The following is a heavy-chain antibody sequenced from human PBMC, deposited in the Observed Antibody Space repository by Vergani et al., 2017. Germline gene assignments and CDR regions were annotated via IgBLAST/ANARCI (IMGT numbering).Heavy chain of an antibody. CDR1: GYSISSGYY. J-gene: IGHJ4*02. V-gene: IGHV4-38-2*01. CDR2: IYHSGST. D-gene: IGHD4-17*01. Sequence: QVQLQESGPGLVKPSETLSLTCAVSGYSISSGYYWGWIRQPPGKGLEWIGSIYHSGSTYYNPSLKSRVTISVDTSKNQFSLKLSSVTAADTAVYYCASPAVTYGDYFDYWGQGTLVTVSS. CDR3: ASPAVTYGDYFDY.